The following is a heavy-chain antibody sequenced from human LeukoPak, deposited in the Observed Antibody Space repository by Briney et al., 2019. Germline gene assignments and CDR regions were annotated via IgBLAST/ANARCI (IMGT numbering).Heavy chain of an antibody. CDR2: INTSNGNT. CDR3: ARDSNNSMDV. Sequence: ASVKVSCKASGYTFNYYGISWVRQAPGQGLEWMGWINTSNGNTNHAQKFQGKVTMTTDTSTSTAYLEVRSLRSDDTAVYYCARDSNNSMDVWGQGTTVTVSS. V-gene: IGHV1-18*01. CDR1: GYTFNYYG. D-gene: IGHD1-14*01. J-gene: IGHJ6*02.